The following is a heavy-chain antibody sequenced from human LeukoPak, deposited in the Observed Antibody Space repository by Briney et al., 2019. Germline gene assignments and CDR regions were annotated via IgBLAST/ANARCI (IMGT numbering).Heavy chain of an antibody. V-gene: IGHV1-8*01. CDR1: GYTFTSYD. Sequence: ASVKVSCKASGYTFTSYDINWVRQATGQGLEWMGWMNPNSGNTGYAQKFQGRVTMTRNTSISTAYMELSSLRSEDTAVYYCARGTLYDYVWGSYRYDAFDIWDQGTMVTVSS. CDR3: ARGTLYDYVWGSYRYDAFDI. D-gene: IGHD3-16*02. CDR2: MNPNSGNT. J-gene: IGHJ3*02.